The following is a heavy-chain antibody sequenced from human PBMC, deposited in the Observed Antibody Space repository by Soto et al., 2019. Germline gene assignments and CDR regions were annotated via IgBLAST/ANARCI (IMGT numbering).Heavy chain of an antibody. D-gene: IGHD2-15*01. Sequence: GASVKVSCKASGSTFTGYDMHWLLQAPGEGLEWMGWINPSNGDTNSARKFQGRVRLTRDTSISTAYMELGRLRSDVTAVYSCARAGRTVVRSQYRFDSWGQGTLVTVSS. CDR3: ARAGRTVVRSQYRFDS. CDR2: INPSNGDT. J-gene: IGHJ5*01. CDR1: GSTFTGYD. V-gene: IGHV1-2*02.